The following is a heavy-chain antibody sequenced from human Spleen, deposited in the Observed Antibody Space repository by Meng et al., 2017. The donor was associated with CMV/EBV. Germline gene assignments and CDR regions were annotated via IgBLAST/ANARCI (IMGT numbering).Heavy chain of an antibody. CDR2: IRSKAFGETT. J-gene: IGHJ4*02. V-gene: IGHV3-49*04. CDR1: GFTLGDYA. Sequence: GESLKISCTVSGFTLGDYAMSWVRQAPGKGLEWVGFIRSKAFGETTHYAASVKGRFTISRDDSKNIAYLQMNSLKTEDTAVYYCTRDDEDCSSTSCFLFDYWGQGTLVTVSS. CDR3: TRDDEDCSSTSCFLFDY. D-gene: IGHD2-2*01.